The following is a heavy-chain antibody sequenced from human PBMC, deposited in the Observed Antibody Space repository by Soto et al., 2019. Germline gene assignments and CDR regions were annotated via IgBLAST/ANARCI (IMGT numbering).Heavy chain of an antibody. Sequence: QVTLKESGPVLVKPTETLTLTCTVSGFSLSNARMGVSWIRQPPGKALEWLAHIFSNDEKSYSTSLKSRLTIAKDTSKSQVVLTMTNMDPVDTATYYCARSNHGIMTPWYFDLWGRGTLVTVSS. CDR2: IFSNDEK. V-gene: IGHV2-26*01. CDR3: ARSNHGIMTPWYFDL. CDR1: GFSLSNARMG. D-gene: IGHD2-15*01. J-gene: IGHJ2*01.